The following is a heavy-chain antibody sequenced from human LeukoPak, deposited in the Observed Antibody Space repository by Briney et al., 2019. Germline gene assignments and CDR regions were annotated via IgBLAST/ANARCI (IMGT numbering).Heavy chain of an antibody. D-gene: IGHD3-10*01. CDR1: GGSMSSSNYY. Sequence: SETLSLTCTVAGGSMSSSNYYWGWIRQPPGKGLEWIGSIYYSGSTHYNPSLKSRVTMSVDTSKKQFFLKLSSVTAADTAVYYCARNVSMVRGVTRLNWFDPWGQGTLVTVSS. V-gene: IGHV4-39*01. CDR3: ARNVSMVRGVTRLNWFDP. J-gene: IGHJ5*02. CDR2: IYYSGST.